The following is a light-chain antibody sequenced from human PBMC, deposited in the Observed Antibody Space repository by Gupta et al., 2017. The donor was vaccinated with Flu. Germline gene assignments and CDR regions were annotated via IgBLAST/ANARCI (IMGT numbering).Light chain of an antibody. CDR1: SGHSSYA. Sequence: QLVLTQSPSASASLGASVKLTCTLSSGHSSYAIAWHQQQPEKGPRYLMKLNSDGSHSKGDGIPDRFSGSCSGAERYLTISSLQSEDEADYYCQTWGTGPWGVFGGGTKLTVL. J-gene: IGLJ2*01. CDR2: LNSDGSH. V-gene: IGLV4-69*01. CDR3: QTWGTGPWGV.